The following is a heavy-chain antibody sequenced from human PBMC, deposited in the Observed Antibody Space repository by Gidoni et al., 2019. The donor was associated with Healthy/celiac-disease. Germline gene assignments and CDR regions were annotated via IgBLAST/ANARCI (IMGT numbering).Heavy chain of an antibody. D-gene: IGHD1-1*01. CDR2: ISGSGGST. J-gene: IGHJ4*02. V-gene: IGHV3-23*01. Sequence: EVQLLESGGGLVQPGGSLRLSCAASGFTVSRYAMRWVRQAPGKGLEWVSAISGSGGSTYYADSVKGRFTISRDNSKNTLYLQMNSLRAEDTAVYYCAKPPLRGPPGDFDYWGQGTLVTVSS. CDR1: GFTVSRYA. CDR3: AKPPLRGPPGDFDY.